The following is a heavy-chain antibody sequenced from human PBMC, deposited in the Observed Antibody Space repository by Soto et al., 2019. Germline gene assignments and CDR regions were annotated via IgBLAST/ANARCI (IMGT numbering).Heavy chain of an antibody. D-gene: IGHD2-15*01. CDR3: ARVDCSPSECYNLYYGRDV. J-gene: IGHJ6*02. CDR2: MNQNGGEK. CDR1: GFTFSSYW. V-gene: IGHV3-7*04. Sequence: EVQLVESGGGLVQPGGSLRLSCAGSGFTFSSYWMTWFRQAPGKGLEWVADMNQNGGEKYYVDSVKGRFTISRDNARTSLFLQMNSLRVEDTGIYYCARVDCSPSECYNLYYGRDVWGQGTTVTVSS.